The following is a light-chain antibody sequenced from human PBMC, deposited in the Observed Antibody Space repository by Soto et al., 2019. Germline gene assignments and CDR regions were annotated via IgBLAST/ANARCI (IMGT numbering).Light chain of an antibody. J-gene: IGLJ1*01. Sequence: QSVLTQPASVSGSPGQSITISCTGTSSDVGGYNYVSWYQHHPGKAPQLMIYDVSNRPSGVSNRFSGSKSGNTASLTISGLQAEDEAAYHCSSFTRISTYVFGTGTKVPVL. CDR3: SSFTRISTYV. CDR2: DVS. CDR1: SSDVGGYNY. V-gene: IGLV2-14*01.